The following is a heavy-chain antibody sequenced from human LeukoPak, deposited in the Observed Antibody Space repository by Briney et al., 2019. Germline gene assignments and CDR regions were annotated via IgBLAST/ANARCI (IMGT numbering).Heavy chain of an antibody. CDR3: ASATSFYYYYHGMDV. V-gene: IGHV4-34*01. Sequence: SETLSLTCAVYGESFSGYYWSWIRQSPGKGLEWIGEIDQSGSTNYNPSLKSRVTISVDTPKSQFSLKLYSVTAADTAVYYCASATSFYYYYHGMDVWGQGTTVTVSS. J-gene: IGHJ6*02. CDR1: GESFSGYY. CDR2: IDQSGST.